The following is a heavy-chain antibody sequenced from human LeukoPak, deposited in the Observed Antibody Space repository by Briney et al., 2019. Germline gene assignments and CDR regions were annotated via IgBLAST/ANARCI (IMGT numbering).Heavy chain of an antibody. D-gene: IGHD6-13*01. J-gene: IGHJ4*02. Sequence: GGSLRLSCPVSGFTFSSYAMSWVRQAPGRGLEWVSVISTSGESAYYADSVKGRFTISRDNSKNTLYLQMNSLRAEDTAVYYCANRLRYSDSWYYFEYWGQGTLVTVSS. CDR1: GFTFSSYA. CDR2: ISTSGESA. CDR3: ANRLRYSDSWYYFEY. V-gene: IGHV3-23*01.